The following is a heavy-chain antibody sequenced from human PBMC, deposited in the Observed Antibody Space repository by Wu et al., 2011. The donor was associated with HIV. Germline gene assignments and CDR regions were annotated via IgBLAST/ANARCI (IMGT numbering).Heavy chain of an antibody. CDR3: ARAYDLWSGSGYYYYMDV. Sequence: QVQLVQSGAEVKKPGASVKVSCKTSGYTFTRYYIHWVRQAPGQGLEWMGIINPGDSRTNYAERFQGRVTLTSDTSTSTTYLELSSLRSEDTAVYYCARAYDLWSGSGYYYYMDVWGKGTTVSVSS. CDR1: GYTFTRYY. D-gene: IGHD3-3*01. V-gene: IGHV1-46*01. CDR2: INPGDSRT. J-gene: IGHJ6*03.